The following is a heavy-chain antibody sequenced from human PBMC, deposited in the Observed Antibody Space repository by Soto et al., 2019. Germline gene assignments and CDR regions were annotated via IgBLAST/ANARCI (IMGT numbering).Heavy chain of an antibody. D-gene: IGHD3-3*01. CDR1: GGSISSGGYY. CDR2: IYYSGST. Sequence: PSATLSLTCTVSGGSISSGGYYWSWIRQHPGKGLEWIGYIYYSGSTYYNPSLKSRVTISVDTSKNQFSLKLSSVTAADTAVYYCARGIYYDFWSGYPGYFDYWGQGTLVTVSS. J-gene: IGHJ4*02. V-gene: IGHV4-31*03. CDR3: ARGIYYDFWSGYPGYFDY.